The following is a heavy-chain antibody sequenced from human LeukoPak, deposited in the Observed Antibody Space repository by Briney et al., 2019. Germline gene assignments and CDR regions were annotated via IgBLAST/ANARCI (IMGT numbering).Heavy chain of an antibody. CDR1: GFTFSSYA. V-gene: IGHV3-30-3*01. CDR2: ISYDGSNK. D-gene: IGHD2-2*01. CDR3: AKAGAVCSSSGCYANY. Sequence: GGSLRLSCAASGFTFSSYAMHWVRQAPGKGLEWVAVISYDGSNKYYADSVKGRFTISRDNSKNTLYLQMNSLRAEDTALYYCAKAGAVCSSSGCYANYWGQGTLVTVSS. J-gene: IGHJ4*02.